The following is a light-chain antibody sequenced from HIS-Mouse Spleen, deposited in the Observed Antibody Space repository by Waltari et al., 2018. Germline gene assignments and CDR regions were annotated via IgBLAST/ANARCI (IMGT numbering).Light chain of an antibody. V-gene: IGLV1-47*01. Sequence: QSVLTQPPSASGTPGQRVTISCSGSSSNIGSNYVYWYQQLPGTAPKLLIYRNNQRPSGVPHRFSGSKSGTSASLAISGLRSEDEADYYCAAWDDSLSGVVFGGGTKLTVL. CDR1: SSNIGSNY. CDR2: RNN. CDR3: AAWDDSLSGVV. J-gene: IGLJ2*01.